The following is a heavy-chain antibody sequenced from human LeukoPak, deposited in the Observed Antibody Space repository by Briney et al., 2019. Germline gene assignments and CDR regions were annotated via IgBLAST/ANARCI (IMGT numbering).Heavy chain of an antibody. V-gene: IGHV3-9*01. CDR2: ISWNSGSI. J-gene: IGHJ4*02. CDR3: AKDDGDSVAGYFDY. CDR1: GFTFDDYA. Sequence: GGSLRLSCAASGFTFDDYAMHWVRHAPGKGLEWVSGISWNSGSIGYADSVKGRFTISRDNAKNSLYLQMNSLRAEDTALYYCAKDDGDSVAGYFDYWGQGTLVTVSS. D-gene: IGHD5/OR15-5a*01.